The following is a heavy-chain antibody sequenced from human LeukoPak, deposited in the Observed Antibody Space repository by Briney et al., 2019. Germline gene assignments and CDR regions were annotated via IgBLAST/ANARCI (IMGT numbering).Heavy chain of an antibody. D-gene: IGHD3-22*01. Sequence: ASVKVSCKASGGTFSSYAISWVRQAPGQGLEWMGGIIPIFGTANYAQKFRGRVTNTTDESTSTAYMELSSLRSEDTAVYYCARDLLKGHYDGSGSPSPLYYYYMDVWGKGTTVTVSS. CDR3: ARDLLKGHYDGSGSPSPLYYYYMDV. J-gene: IGHJ6*03. CDR2: IIPIFGTA. CDR1: GGTFSSYA. V-gene: IGHV1-69*05.